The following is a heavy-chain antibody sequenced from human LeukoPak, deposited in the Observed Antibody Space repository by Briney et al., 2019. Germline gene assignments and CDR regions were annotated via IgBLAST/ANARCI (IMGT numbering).Heavy chain of an antibody. D-gene: IGHD4-23*01. CDR1: GFTVSSNS. V-gene: IGHV3-66*02. Sequence: PGGSLRLSCVVSGFTVSSNSNSWVRQAPGKGLEWVSIIYNSGTTYYADSVKGRFTISRDNSKNTLYLQMNSLIHEDTAVYYCARGHYGGNSVFDYWGQGTLVTVSS. J-gene: IGHJ4*02. CDR2: IYNSGTT. CDR3: ARGHYGGNSVFDY.